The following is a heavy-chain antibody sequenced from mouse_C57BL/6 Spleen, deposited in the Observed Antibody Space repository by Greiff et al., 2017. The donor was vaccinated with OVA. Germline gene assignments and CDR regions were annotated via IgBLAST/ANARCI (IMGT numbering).Heavy chain of an antibody. CDR1: GYTFTSYW. CDR2: IDPSDSYT. V-gene: IGHV1-69*01. Sequence: VQLQQPGAELVMPGASVKLSCKASGYTFTSYWMHWVKQRPGQGLEWIGEIDPSDSYTNYSQKFKGKSTLTVDKSSSTAYMQLSSLTSEDSAVYYCARYYYGSSYDAYWGQGTLVTVSA. CDR3: ARYYYGSSYDAY. J-gene: IGHJ3*01. D-gene: IGHD1-1*01.